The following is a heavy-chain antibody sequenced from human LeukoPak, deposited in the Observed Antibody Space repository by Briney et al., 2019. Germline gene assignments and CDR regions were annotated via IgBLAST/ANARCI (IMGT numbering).Heavy chain of an antibody. J-gene: IGHJ4*02. CDR1: GFTLSSYT. CDR2: SSWSSSTI. Sequence: PGGSLRLSCAASGFTLSSYTMNWVRQAPGKALEGVSYSSWSSSTIYYADSVKGRFTISRDNAKNSLYLQMNSLRAEDTAVYYCARDPPRGDFWSGAGRYYFDYWGQGTLVTVSS. D-gene: IGHD3-3*01. CDR3: ARDPPRGDFWSGAGRYYFDY. V-gene: IGHV3-48*01.